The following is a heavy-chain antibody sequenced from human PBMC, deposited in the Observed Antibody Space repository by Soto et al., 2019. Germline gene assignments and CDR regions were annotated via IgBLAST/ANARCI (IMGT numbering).Heavy chain of an antibody. Sequence: GGSLRLSCAASGFTFSSYSMNWVRQAPGKGLEWVSYISSSSSTIYYADSVKGRFTISRDNAKNSLYLQMNSLRAEDTAVYYCAIPQLVKVDPGPFAIWSQGTMVPVSS. D-gene: IGHD1-1*01. J-gene: IGHJ3*02. CDR3: AIPQLVKVDPGPFAI. CDR1: GFTFSSYS. V-gene: IGHV3-48*01. CDR2: ISSSSSTI.